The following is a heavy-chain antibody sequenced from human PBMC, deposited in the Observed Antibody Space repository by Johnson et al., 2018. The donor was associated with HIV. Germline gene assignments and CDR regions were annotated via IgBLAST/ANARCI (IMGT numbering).Heavy chain of an antibody. V-gene: IGHV3-66*01. CDR1: GFTVSSNY. CDR3: ARATVESAFDI. CDR2: IYSGGST. Sequence: EVQLVESGGGVVQPGGSLRLSCAASGFTVSSNYMSWVRQAPGKGLEWVSVIYSGGSTYYADSVKGRFTISRDNSKNTLYLQMNSLRAEDTAVYYCARATVESAFDIWGQGTMVTVSS. D-gene: IGHD4-23*01. J-gene: IGHJ3*02.